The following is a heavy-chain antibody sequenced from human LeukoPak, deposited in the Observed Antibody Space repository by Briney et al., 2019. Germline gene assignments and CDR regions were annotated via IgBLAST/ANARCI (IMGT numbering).Heavy chain of an antibody. V-gene: IGHV6-1*01. CDR1: GDSVSSNSAA. CDR2: TYYRSKWYN. D-gene: IGHD4-23*01. Sequence: PSQTLSLTCALSGDSVSSNSAASNSIRQSPSRGLEWLGRTYYRSKWYNDYAVSVKSRIPINPDTSKNQFSLQLNSVTPEDTGVYYCARLVGGNPYYWGQGTLVTVSS. CDR3: ARLVGGNPYY. J-gene: IGHJ4*02.